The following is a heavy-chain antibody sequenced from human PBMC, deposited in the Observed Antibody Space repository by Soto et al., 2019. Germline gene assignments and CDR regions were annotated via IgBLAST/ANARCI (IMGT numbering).Heavy chain of an antibody. CDR1: GFTFGSYA. D-gene: IGHD3-10*01. J-gene: IGHJ6*02. CDR2: ISGRGTTT. Sequence: PGGSLRLSCAASGFTFGSYAMNWVRQAPGKGLEWVSAISGRGTTTYYADSVKGRFTISRDNSMDTLYMQMNSLRADDTALYYCAKDYGSGSYEFYYYYYGMDVWGQGT. V-gene: IGHV3-23*01. CDR3: AKDYGSGSYEFYYYYYGMDV.